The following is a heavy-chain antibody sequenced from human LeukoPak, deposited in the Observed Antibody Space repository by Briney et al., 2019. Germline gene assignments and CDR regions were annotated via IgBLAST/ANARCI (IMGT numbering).Heavy chain of an antibody. CDR2: VYYSGST. D-gene: IGHD4-11*01. V-gene: IGHV4-59*08. CDR3: ARRPQTTVAFDY. J-gene: IGHJ4*02. Sequence: PSEILSLTYTVSGGSISSYYWSWIRQPPGKGLEWIGYVYYSGSTNYNPSLKSRVTISVDTSKNQFSLKLSSVTAADTAVYYCARRPQTTVAFDYWGQGTLVTVSS. CDR1: GGSISSYY.